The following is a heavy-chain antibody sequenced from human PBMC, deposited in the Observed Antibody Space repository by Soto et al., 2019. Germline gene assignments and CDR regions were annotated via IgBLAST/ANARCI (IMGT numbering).Heavy chain of an antibody. Sequence: VASVKVSCKASGYTFTGYYMHWVRQAPGQGLEWMGWINPNSGGTNYAQKFQGRVTMTRDTSISTAYMELSRLRSDDTAVYYCARERFLEWLLPSYYYGMDVWGQGTTVTVSS. CDR2: INPNSGGT. V-gene: IGHV1-2*02. D-gene: IGHD3-3*01. J-gene: IGHJ6*02. CDR3: ARERFLEWLLPSYYYGMDV. CDR1: GYTFTGYY.